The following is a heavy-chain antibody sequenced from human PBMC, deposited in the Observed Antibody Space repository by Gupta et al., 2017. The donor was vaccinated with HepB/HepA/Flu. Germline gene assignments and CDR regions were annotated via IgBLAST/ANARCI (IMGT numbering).Heavy chain of an antibody. D-gene: IGHD3-22*01. CDR1: GDSIISPDYY. CDR2: VYYNGST. J-gene: IGHJ5*02. CDR3: ARKGYYYSHGYYGWFDP. V-gene: IGHV4-39*01. Sequence: QLQLQESGPGLVMPSETLSLTCTVSGDSIISPDYYWGWIRQSPGKGLEWIGNVYYNGSTYHNPYVKRRVTISVDTSKNQLSRKLTSVTAADTAVYDCARKGYYYSHGYYGWFDPWGQGTLVTVSS.